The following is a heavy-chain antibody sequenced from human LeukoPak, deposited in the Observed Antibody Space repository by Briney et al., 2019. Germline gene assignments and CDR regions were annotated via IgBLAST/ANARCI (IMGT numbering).Heavy chain of an antibody. CDR1: GFTFSSYA. V-gene: IGHV3-23*01. CDR2: ISGSGGST. Sequence: GGSLRLSCAASGFTFSSYAMSWVRQAPGKGLEWVSAISGSGGSTYYADFVKGRFTISRDNSKNTLYLQMNSLRAEDTAVYYCAKAVDSSGYYPCFDYWGQGTLVTVSS. J-gene: IGHJ4*02. CDR3: AKAVDSSGYYPCFDY. D-gene: IGHD3-22*01.